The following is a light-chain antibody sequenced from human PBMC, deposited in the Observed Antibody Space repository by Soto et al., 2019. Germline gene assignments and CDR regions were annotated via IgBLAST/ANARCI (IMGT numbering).Light chain of an antibody. CDR2: DVT. J-gene: IGLJ3*02. V-gene: IGLV2-14*03. Sequence: QSALTQPASVSGSPGQSITISCTGTSSDVGGYNCVSWYQQHPGNSPKLMIYDVTNRPSGISNRFSGSKSGNTASLTISGLQAEDEAHYYCNSYTTSGAVVFGGGTKVTVL. CDR3: NSYTTSGAVV. CDR1: SSDVGGYNC.